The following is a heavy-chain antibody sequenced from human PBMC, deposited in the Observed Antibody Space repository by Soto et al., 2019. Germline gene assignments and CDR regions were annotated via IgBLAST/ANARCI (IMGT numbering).Heavy chain of an antibody. J-gene: IGHJ3*02. Sequence: GGSLRLSCAASGFTFSSYWMSWVRQAPGKGLEWVANIKQDGSEKYYVDSVKGRFTISRDNAKNSLYLQMNSLRAEDTAVYYCAGTKYYYGSGSYAFDIWGQGTMVTVSS. CDR3: AGTKYYYGSGSYAFDI. CDR1: GFTFSSYW. CDR2: IKQDGSEK. D-gene: IGHD3-10*01. V-gene: IGHV3-7*01.